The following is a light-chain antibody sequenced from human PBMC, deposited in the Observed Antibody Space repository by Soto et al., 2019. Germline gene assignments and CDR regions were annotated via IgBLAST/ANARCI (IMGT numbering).Light chain of an antibody. CDR3: QQYGSSRWT. J-gene: IGKJ1*01. CDR2: DAS. V-gene: IGKV3-11*01. CDR1: QSVSSY. Sequence: EIVLTESPATLSLTPGERATLSCRASQSVSSYLAWYQQKPGQAPRPLIYDASNRATGIPARFSGSGSGTDFTLTISRLEPEDFAVYYCQQYGSSRWTFGQGTKVDIK.